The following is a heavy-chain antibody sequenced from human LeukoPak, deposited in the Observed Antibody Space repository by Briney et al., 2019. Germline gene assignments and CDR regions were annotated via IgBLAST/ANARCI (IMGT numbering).Heavy chain of an antibody. CDR1: GGSISTYY. D-gene: IGHD3-22*01. Sequence: PSETLSLTCTVSGGSISTYYWSWIRQPPGKGLGWIGYIYHSGSTNYNPSLKSRVTISVDTSKNQFSLKLSSVTAADTAVYYCAXXXGYYDESGYSNYFDYWGQGTLVTVSS. CDR2: IYHSGST. J-gene: IGHJ4*02. V-gene: IGHV4-59*08. CDR3: AXXXGYYDESGYSNYFDY.